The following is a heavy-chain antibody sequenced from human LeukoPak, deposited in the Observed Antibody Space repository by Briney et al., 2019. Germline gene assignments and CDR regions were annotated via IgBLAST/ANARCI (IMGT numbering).Heavy chain of an antibody. J-gene: IGHJ4*02. CDR1: GYTFTSSD. Sequence: ASVKVSCKASGYTFTSSDINWVRQATGQRLEWMGWMNPNTDKTGYARNFQGRVTMTKNISISTAYMEASSLTYEDTAIYYCARGRPGLASAGIYDFWGQGTLITVSS. CDR2: MNPNTDKT. CDR3: ARGRPGLASAGIYDF. D-gene: IGHD6-13*01. V-gene: IGHV1-8*01.